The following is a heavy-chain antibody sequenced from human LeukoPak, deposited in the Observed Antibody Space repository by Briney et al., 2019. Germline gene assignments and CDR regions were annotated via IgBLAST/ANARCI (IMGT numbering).Heavy chain of an antibody. Sequence: HPGGSLRLSCAASGFTFSTYAMSWVRQAPGKGPEWVSGISGSGGSTYYADSVKGRFTISRDNSKNTLYLQMNSLRGEDTALYYCAKIPLGSHCDYWGQGTLVTVSS. J-gene: IGHJ4*02. CDR1: GFTFSTYA. CDR3: AKIPLGSHCDY. CDR2: ISGSGGST. V-gene: IGHV3-23*01. D-gene: IGHD3-10*01.